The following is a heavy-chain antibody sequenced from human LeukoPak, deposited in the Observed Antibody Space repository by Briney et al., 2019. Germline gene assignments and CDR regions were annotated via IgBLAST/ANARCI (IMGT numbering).Heavy chain of an antibody. Sequence: PGGSLRLSCAASGFTFSSYAMHWVRQAPGKGLEWVAFIRYDGSNKYYADSVKGRFTISRDNSKNTLYLQMNSLRAENTAVYYCAKARGSGSYSYYFDYWGQGTLVTVSS. J-gene: IGHJ4*02. CDR3: AKARGSGSYSYYFDY. V-gene: IGHV3-30*02. CDR1: GFTFSSYA. CDR2: IRYDGSNK. D-gene: IGHD3-10*01.